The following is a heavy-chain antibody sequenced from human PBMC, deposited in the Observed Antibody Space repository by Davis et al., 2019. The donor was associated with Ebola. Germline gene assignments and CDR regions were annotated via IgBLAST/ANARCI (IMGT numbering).Heavy chain of an antibody. CDR1: GGSTSSYY. CDR2: IYYSGSP. J-gene: IGHJ6*02. CDR3: ARVSPYYDILTGYYWGGMDV. Sequence: MPSETLSLTCPVSGGSTSSYYWSWIRQLPGKGLEWIGYIYYSGSPNYNPSLKSRVTISVDTSKNQFSLKLSSVTAADTAVYYCARVSPYYDILTGYYWGGMDVGGQGTTVTVSS. D-gene: IGHD3-9*01. V-gene: IGHV4-59*01.